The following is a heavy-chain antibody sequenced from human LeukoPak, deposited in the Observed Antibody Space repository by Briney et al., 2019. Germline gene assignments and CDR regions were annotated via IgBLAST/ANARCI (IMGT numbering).Heavy chain of an antibody. CDR3: GTPSSG. Sequence: GGSLRLSCAASGFTVSSNDMSWVRQAPGKGLEWVSVIYSGAGTYYADSAKGRFNISSDNYKNTVYLQMNSLRAEETAVYYCGTPSSGWGQGHLVPVSS. D-gene: IGHD6-19*01. CDR1: GFTVSSND. V-gene: IGHV3-53*01. CDR2: IYSGAGT. J-gene: IGHJ4*02.